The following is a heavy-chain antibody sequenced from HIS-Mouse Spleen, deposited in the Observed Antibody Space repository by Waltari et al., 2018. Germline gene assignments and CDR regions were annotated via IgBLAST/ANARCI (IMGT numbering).Heavy chain of an antibody. CDR1: GGSFSGYY. CDR3: ARGLTESFDY. V-gene: IGHV4-34*01. CDR2: INHSGST. J-gene: IGHJ4*02. Sequence: QVQLQQWGAGLLKPSETLSLTCAVYGGSFSGYYWTWIRQPPGKGLEWIGEINHSGSTNYNPSLKGRVTISVDTSKNQCSLKLSSVTAADTAVYYCARGLTESFDYWGQGTLVTVSS. D-gene: IGHD2-21*02.